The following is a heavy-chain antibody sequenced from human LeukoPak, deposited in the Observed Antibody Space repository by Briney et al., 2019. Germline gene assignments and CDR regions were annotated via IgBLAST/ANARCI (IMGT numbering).Heavy chain of an antibody. J-gene: IGHJ5*02. CDR1: GGSFSGYY. V-gene: IGHV4-34*01. D-gene: IGHD3-3*01. CDR3: ARRRVLRFLEWLPPPFDP. Sequence: SETLSLTCAVYGGSFSGYYWSWIRQPPGKGLEWIGEINHSGSTNYNPSLKSRVTISVDTSKNQFSLKLSSVTAADTAVYYCARRRVLRFLEWLPPPFDPWGQGTLVTVSS. CDR2: INHSGST.